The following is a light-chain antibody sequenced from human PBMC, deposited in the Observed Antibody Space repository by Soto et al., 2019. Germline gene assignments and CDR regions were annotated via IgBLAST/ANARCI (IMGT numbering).Light chain of an antibody. CDR1: ESISSW. CDR3: QEYNRFSSWT. J-gene: IGKJ1*01. Sequence: DIHMTQSPSTVAVSVKGVGTIPFPASESISSWLAWYQQKPGKAPKLLMYKASSLESGVPSRFSGSGSGTEFTLTISSLQPDDFATYYCQEYNRFSSWTFGQGTKVDIK. CDR2: KAS. V-gene: IGKV1-5*03.